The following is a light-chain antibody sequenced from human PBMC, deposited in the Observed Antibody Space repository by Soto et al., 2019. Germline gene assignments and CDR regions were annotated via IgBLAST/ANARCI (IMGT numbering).Light chain of an antibody. V-gene: IGKV3-20*01. CDR2: GAS. CDR1: QSVSSSY. J-gene: IGKJ4*01. Sequence: EIVLAQCPGTLSLSPGERATLSCRASQSVSSSYLAWYQQKPVQAPRLLIYGASSRATGIPDRFSGSGSGTDFTLTISRLEPEDFAVYYCQQYGSSPTFGGGTKVEIK. CDR3: QQYGSSPT.